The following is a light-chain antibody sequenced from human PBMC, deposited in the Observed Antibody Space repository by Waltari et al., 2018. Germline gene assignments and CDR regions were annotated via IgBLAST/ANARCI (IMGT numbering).Light chain of an antibody. Sequence: SSELTQDPAVSVALGQTIRFTCQGDSLRTSYASWYQVKPGQAPVLVTHGKNKRPSGIPDRISGYSSGTTSSLTSTGAQAEDEADYYCSSRNGRANEVVFAGGTKVTVL. V-gene: IGLV3-19*01. J-gene: IGLJ3*02. CDR3: SSRNGRANEVV. CDR1: SLRTSY. CDR2: GKN.